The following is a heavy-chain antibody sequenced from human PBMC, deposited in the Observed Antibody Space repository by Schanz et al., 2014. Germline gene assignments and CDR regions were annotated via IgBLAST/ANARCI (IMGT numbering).Heavy chain of an antibody. D-gene: IGHD4-17*01. CDR3: ARDRGHGDLPGDI. CDR1: GGSFSGYY. CDR2: INQSGTT. Sequence: QVQLQQWGAGLLKPSETLSLTCGVFGGSFSGYYWSWIRQPPGKGLEWIGEINQSGTTNYNPSLKSRVTMSVDTSKTQISLNLSSATAADTAVYYCARDRGHGDLPGDIWGQGTMVTVSS. V-gene: IGHV4-34*01. J-gene: IGHJ3*02.